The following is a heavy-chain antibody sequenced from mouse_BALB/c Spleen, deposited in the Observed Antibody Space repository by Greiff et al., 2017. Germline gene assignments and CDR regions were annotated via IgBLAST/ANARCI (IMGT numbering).Heavy chain of an antibody. D-gene: IGHD1-1*01. CDR2: INPYNDGT. CDR1: GYTFTSYV. Sequence: EVQLQQSGPELVKPGASVKMSCKASGYTFTSYVMHWVKQKPGQGLEWIGYINPYNDGTKYNEKFKGKATLTSDKSSSTAYIELSSLTSEDSAVYYCARGGSSYDYAMDYWGQGTSVTVSS. J-gene: IGHJ4*01. CDR3: ARGGSSYDYAMDY. V-gene: IGHV1-14*01.